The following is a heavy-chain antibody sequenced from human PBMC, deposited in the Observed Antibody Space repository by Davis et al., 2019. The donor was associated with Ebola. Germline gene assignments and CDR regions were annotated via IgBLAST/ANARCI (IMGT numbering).Heavy chain of an antibody. J-gene: IGHJ3*02. CDR2: IKQDGTKT. V-gene: IGHV3-7*01. CDR1: GFSFSSHY. CDR3: AREGDAFDI. Sequence: GESLKISCAGSGFSFSSHYISWVRQAPGKGLEWVANIKQDGTKTYYVGSVRGRFTISRDNAKNSIYLQMNSLRVQDTATYYCAREGDAFDIWGQGTMVTVSS.